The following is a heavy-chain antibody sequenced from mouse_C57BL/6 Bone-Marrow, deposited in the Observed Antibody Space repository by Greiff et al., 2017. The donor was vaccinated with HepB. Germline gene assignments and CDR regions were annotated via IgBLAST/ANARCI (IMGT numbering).Heavy chain of an antibody. CDR1: GFTFSDYG. CDR3: ARKGDYYCSSYWYFDV. J-gene: IGHJ1*03. V-gene: IGHV5-15*01. CDR2: ISNLAYSI. Sequence: EVQGVESGGGLVQPGGSLKLSCAASGFTFSDYGMAWVRQAPRKGPEWVAFISNLAYSIYYADTVTGRFTISRENAKNTLYLEMSSLRSEDTAMYYCARKGDYYCSSYWYFDVWGTGTTVTVSS. D-gene: IGHD1-1*01.